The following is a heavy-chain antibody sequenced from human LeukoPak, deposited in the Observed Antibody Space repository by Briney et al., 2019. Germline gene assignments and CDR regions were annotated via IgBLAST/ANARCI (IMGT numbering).Heavy chain of an antibody. J-gene: IGHJ4*02. V-gene: IGHV4-30-4*08. D-gene: IGHD3-10*01. CDR3: ASEFSYGSGSYEIPIFDY. CDR1: GGSISSGGYY. Sequence: PSQTLSLTCTVSGGSISSGGYYWNWIRQHPGRGLEWIGYIYYSGSTYYNPSLKSRVTISVDTSKNQFSLKLSSVTAADTAVYYCASEFSYGSGSYEIPIFDYWGQGTLVTVSS. CDR2: IYYSGST.